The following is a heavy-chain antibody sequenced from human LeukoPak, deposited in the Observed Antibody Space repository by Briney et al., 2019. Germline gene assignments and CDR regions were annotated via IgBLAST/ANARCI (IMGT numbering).Heavy chain of an antibody. CDR2: ITPIFGTA. V-gene: IGHV1-69*05. J-gene: IGHJ6*03. Sequence: GSAVKISCKASGGTFSSYAISWVRQATGQGLEWMGGITPIFGTANYAQKFQGRVTITTDESTSTAYMELSSLRSEDKAVYYCARDSWRIAALYYFYDYMDVWGKGTTVTVSS. CDR3: ARDSWRIAALYYFYDYMDV. CDR1: GGTFSSYA. D-gene: IGHD6-6*01.